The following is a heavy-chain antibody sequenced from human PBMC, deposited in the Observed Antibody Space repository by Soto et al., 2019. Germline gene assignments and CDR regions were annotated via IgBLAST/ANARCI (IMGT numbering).Heavy chain of an antibody. V-gene: IGHV5-51*01. D-gene: IGHD2-15*01. CDR1: GYGFINYW. J-gene: IGHJ4*01. CDR2: IYPGESDP. CDR3: ARVLPTGSHHLDN. Sequence: GESLKISCTGSGYGFINYWSAWVRQQPGQRLEWLGIIYPGESDPRYSPSFQGQVTFSADRSINTAYLHSDSLSAPDTAIYYCARVLPTGSHHLDNWRHGTQVTVSS.